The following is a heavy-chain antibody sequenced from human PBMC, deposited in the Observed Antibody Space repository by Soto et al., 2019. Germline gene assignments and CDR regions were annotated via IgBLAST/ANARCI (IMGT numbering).Heavy chain of an antibody. CDR1: GFTFSSYG. Sequence: QVQLVESGGGVVQPGRSLRLSCAASGFTFSSYGMHWVRQAPGKGLEWVAVISYDGSNKYYADSVKGRFTISRDNSKNTLYLQMNSLRAEDTAVYYCAKHHIVVVGAATPFGGRDVWCQGTTVTVSS. CDR3: AKHHIVVVGAATPFGGRDV. CDR2: ISYDGSNK. V-gene: IGHV3-30*18. D-gene: IGHD2-15*01. J-gene: IGHJ6*02.